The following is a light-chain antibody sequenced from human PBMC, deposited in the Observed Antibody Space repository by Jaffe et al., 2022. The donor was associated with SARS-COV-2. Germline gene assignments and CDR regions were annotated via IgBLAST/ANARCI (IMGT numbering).Light chain of an antibody. V-gene: IGKV3-20*01. Sequence: ENVLTQSPGTLSLSPGERATLSCRASQSVSSSYLAWYQQKPGQAPRLLLYGTSSRATGIPDRFSGSGSGTDFTLTISRLEPEDFAVYYCQQYGSSPETFGPGTRVDIK. J-gene: IGKJ3*01. CDR3: QQYGSSPET. CDR2: GTS. CDR1: QSVSSSY.